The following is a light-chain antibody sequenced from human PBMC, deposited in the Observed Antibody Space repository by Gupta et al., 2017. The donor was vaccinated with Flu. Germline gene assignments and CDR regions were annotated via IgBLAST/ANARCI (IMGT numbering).Light chain of an antibody. J-gene: IGKJ5*01. CDR2: AAS. CDR1: QSVSSSY. V-gene: IGKV3-20*01. Sequence: GERATLSCRASQSVSSSYLAWYQQKPGQAPRLLIYAASSRATGIPDRFSGSGSGTDFTLTISRLEPEDFAVYYCQQYGNSPITFGQGTRLEIK. CDR3: QQYGNSPIT.